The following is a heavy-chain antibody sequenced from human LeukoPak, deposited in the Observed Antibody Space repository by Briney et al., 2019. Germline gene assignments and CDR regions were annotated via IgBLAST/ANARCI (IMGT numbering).Heavy chain of an antibody. CDR1: GYTFTDYY. Sequence: ASVKVSCKASGYTFTDYYMHWVRQAPGQGLEWMGWINPNSSGTNYAQKFQGRVTMTRDTSISTAYMELSRLRSDDTAVYYCAREGPIVGATHLVDYWGQGTLVTVPS. CDR3: AREGPIVGATHLVDY. V-gene: IGHV1-2*02. CDR2: INPNSSGT. D-gene: IGHD1-26*01. J-gene: IGHJ4*02.